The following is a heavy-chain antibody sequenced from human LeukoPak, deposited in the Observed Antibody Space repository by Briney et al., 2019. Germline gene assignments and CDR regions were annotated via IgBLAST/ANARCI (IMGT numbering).Heavy chain of an antibody. Sequence: GGSLRLSCAASGFTFSDYNMNWVRQVPGKGLESVSYMSRSGDIIYYADSVKGRFTISRDNAKNSLYLQMNSLRAEDTAVYYCARDVYYGSGSPRLDYWGQGTLVTASS. V-gene: IGHV3-48*01. J-gene: IGHJ4*02. CDR3: ARDVYYGSGSPRLDY. CDR2: MSRSGDII. D-gene: IGHD3-10*01. CDR1: GFTFSDYN.